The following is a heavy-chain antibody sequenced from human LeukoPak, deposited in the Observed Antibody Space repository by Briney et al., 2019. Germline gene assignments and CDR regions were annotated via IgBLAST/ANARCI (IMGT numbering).Heavy chain of an antibody. V-gene: IGHV3-21*01. CDR2: ISSSSSYI. J-gene: IGHJ4*02. D-gene: IGHD4-17*01. CDR1: GFTFSVYS. CDR3: ARDLNDCGDYAFDY. Sequence: GGSLRLSCAASGFTFSVYSMNWVRQAPGKGLEWVSTISSSSSYIYYADSVKGRFTISRDNAKNSLYLQMNSLRAEDTAVYYCARDLNDCGDYAFDYWGQGTLVTVSS.